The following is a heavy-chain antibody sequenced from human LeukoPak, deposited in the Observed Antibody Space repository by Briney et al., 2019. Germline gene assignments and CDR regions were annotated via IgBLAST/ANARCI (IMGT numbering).Heavy chain of an antibody. D-gene: IGHD6-13*01. CDR1: GFTFSSYG. J-gene: IGHJ4*02. CDR2: IWYDGSNK. Sequence: PGGSLSLSCAASGFTFSSYGMHWVRQAPGKGLEWVAVIWYDGSNKYYADSVKGRFTISRDNSKNTLYLQMNSLRAEDTAVYYCARDQTAAGKYFDYWGQGTLVTVSS. V-gene: IGHV3-33*01. CDR3: ARDQTAAGKYFDY.